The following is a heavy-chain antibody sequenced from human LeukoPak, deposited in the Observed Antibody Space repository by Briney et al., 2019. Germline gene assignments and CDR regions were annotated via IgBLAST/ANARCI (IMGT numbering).Heavy chain of an antibody. Sequence: SETLSLTCTVSGGSVTDYYWSWIRQSPGKGLEWIGYIYYTGTSYNPSLQSRVTISADTSKNQFSLKLISVTAADTAVYYCASRKLGNDYWGQGTLVTVSS. CDR3: ASRKLGNDY. D-gene: IGHD7-27*01. J-gene: IGHJ4*02. V-gene: IGHV4-59*02. CDR1: GGSVTDYY. CDR2: IYYTGT.